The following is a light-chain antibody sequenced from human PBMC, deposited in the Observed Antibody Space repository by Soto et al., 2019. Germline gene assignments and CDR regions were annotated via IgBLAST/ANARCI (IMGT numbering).Light chain of an antibody. CDR1: SSDVGFYNY. CDR2: DVT. CDR3: TSYAGSDNLGV. Sequence: QSALTQPPSASGSPGQSVTISCTGTSSDVGFYNYVSWYQQHPGKAPKLLIYDVTKRPSGVPDRFSGSKSGNTASLTVSGLQAEDEALYYCTSYAGSDNLGVFGGGTK. J-gene: IGLJ2*01. V-gene: IGLV2-8*01.